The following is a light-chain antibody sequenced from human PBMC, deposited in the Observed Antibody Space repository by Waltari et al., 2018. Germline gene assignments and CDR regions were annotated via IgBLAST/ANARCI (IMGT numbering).Light chain of an antibody. CDR1: QGISSY. J-gene: IGKJ1*01. Sequence: AIRMTQSPSSLAASTGDRVNITCRASQGISSYLAWYQQKPGKAPKLLMYATSTMQSRGPSRFSSSGSGTDFTLTISCLQSEDFATYYCQQYYTYPRTFGQGTKVET. CDR2: ATS. CDR3: QQYYTYPRT. V-gene: IGKV1-8*01.